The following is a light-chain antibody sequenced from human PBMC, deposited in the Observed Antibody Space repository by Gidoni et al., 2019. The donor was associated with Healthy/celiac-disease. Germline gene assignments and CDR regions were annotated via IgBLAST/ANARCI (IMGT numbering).Light chain of an antibody. CDR2: QDS. J-gene: IGLJ3*02. V-gene: IGLV3-1*01. Sequence: SYELTQPPSVSVSPGQTASITCSGDKLGDNYACWYQQKPGQSPVLVIYQDSKRPSGIPERFSGSNSGNTATLTISGTQAMVEADYYCQAWDSSTSWVFGGGTKLTVL. CDR1: KLGDNY. CDR3: QAWDSSTSWV.